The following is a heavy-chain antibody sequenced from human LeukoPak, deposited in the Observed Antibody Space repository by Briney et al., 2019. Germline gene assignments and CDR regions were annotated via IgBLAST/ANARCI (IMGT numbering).Heavy chain of an antibody. CDR2: IYHSGST. CDR3: AGGPYSGSYYVDY. Sequence: SETLSLTCAVSGGSISSGGYSWSWIRQPPGKGLEWIGYIYHSGSTYYNPSLKSRVTISVDRSKNQFSLKLSSVTAGDTAVYYCAGGPYSGSYYVDYWGQGTLVTVSS. V-gene: IGHV4-30-2*01. D-gene: IGHD1-26*01. CDR1: GGSISSGGYS. J-gene: IGHJ4*02.